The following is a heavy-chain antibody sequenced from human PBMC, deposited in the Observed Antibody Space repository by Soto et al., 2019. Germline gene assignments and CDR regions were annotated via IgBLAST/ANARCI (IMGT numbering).Heavy chain of an antibody. V-gene: IGHV1-69*01. CDR2: IIPMFGRA. CDR3: ARYDATYCGGDCYRYFFYGLDV. J-gene: IGHJ6*02. CDR1: GGTFINHA. D-gene: IGHD2-21*02. Sequence: QVQLVQSGAEVKKPGSSVKISCKASGGTFINHAFSWVRQAPGQGLEWMGGIIPMFGRAYYSQKCQGRVTITSNESTTTAQMELSSLRSDDSAVYYCARYDATYCGGDCYRYFFYGLDVWGQGTTVTVSS.